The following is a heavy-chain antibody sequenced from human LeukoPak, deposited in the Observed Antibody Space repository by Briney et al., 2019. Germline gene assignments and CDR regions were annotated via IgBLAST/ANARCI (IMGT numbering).Heavy chain of an antibody. J-gene: IGHJ5*02. CDR1: GFIFSDHY. D-gene: IGHD4-17*01. V-gene: IGHV3-11*01. Sequence: PGGSLRLSCAASGFIFSDHYMDWVRQAPGKGLEWISYISSDGTTIYYADSVKGRFTISRDNARNSLYLQMNSLRAEDTAVYYCAKGDYGDYVEWFDPWGQGTLVTVSS. CDR2: ISSDGTTI. CDR3: AKGDYGDYVEWFDP.